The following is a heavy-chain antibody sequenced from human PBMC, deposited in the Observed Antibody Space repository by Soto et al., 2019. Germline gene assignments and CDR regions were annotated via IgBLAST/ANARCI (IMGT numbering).Heavy chain of an antibody. J-gene: IGHJ5*02. Sequence: PGGSLRLSCAASGFTFSSYAMSWVRQAPGKGLEWVSAISGSGGSTYYADSVKGRFTISRDNSKNTLYLQMNSLRAEDTAVYYCAKDPSPLKLHVNWFDPWGQGTLVTVSS. CDR2: ISGSGGST. D-gene: IGHD1-7*01. CDR1: GFTFSSYA. V-gene: IGHV3-23*01. CDR3: AKDPSPLKLHVNWFDP.